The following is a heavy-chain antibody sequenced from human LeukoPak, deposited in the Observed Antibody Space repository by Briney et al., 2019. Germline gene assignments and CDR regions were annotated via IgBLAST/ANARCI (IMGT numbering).Heavy chain of an antibody. Sequence: GGSLRLSCAASGFTFINYGMSWVRQAPGKGLEWVSAVSGSGATYHADSVKGRCTISRANSKNMVYLQMNSLRDEDTAIYFCTRGGQDCSPTTCYYDWGQGTLVTVSS. CDR2: VSGSGAT. V-gene: IGHV3-23*01. J-gene: IGHJ4*02. CDR3: TRGGQDCSPTTCYYD. D-gene: IGHD2-2*01. CDR1: GFTFINYG.